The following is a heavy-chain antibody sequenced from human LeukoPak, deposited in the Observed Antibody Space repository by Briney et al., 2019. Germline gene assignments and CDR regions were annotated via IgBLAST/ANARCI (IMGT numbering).Heavy chain of an antibody. J-gene: IGHJ5*02. CDR2: ITYGSDTI. CDR1: GFYFGGHA. CDR3: ARALGYCSSTSCANWFDP. V-gene: IGHV3-48*01. D-gene: IGHD2-2*01. Sequence: GGSLRLSCVASGFYFGGHAMHWLRQAPGKGLEWVAYITYGSDTIFYADSVKGRFTISRDNSKNTLYLQMNSLRAEDTAVYYCARALGYCSSTSCANWFDPWGQGTLVTVSS.